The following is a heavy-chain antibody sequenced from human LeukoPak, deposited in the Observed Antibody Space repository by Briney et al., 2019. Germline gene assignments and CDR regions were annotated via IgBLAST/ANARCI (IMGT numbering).Heavy chain of an antibody. V-gene: IGHV4-34*01. Sequence: PSETLSLTCAVYGGSFTGDYWCWIRHRPGPGMERIGEINHSGSTNTNPSPKSRVTISIDTSKNQYSLNLSPVTAADTAVYYCARYDKSSWYFFDYWGQGTLVTVSS. CDR1: GGSFTGDY. CDR3: ARYDKSSWYFFDY. CDR2: INHSGST. J-gene: IGHJ4*02. D-gene: IGHD6-13*01.